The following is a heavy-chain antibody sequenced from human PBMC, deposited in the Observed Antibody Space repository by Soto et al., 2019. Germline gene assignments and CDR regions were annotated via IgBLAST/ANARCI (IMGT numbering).Heavy chain of an antibody. Sequence: ASVKVSCKASGGTFSSYAISWVRQAPGQGLEWMGGIIPIFGTANYAQKFQGRVTITADKSTSTAYMELSSLRSEDTAVYYCARAGDHYYDSSGYYYVPYYFDYWGQGTLVTV. D-gene: IGHD3-22*01. CDR3: ARAGDHYYDSSGYYYVPYYFDY. CDR2: IIPIFGTA. V-gene: IGHV1-69*06. CDR1: GGTFSSYA. J-gene: IGHJ4*02.